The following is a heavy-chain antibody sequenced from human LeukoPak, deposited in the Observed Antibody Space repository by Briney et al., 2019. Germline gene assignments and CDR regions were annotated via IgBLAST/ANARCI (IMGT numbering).Heavy chain of an antibody. CDR3: ARHQSSSWSDY. CDR1: GYSFTSYW. D-gene: IGHD6-13*01. Sequence: GESLKISCKGSGYSFTSYWISWVRQAPGKGLEWMGRIDPSDSYTNYSPSFQGHVNIPADKSISTAYLQWSSLKASDTAMYYCARHQSSSWSDYWGQGTLVTVSS. V-gene: IGHV5-10-1*01. CDR2: IDPSDSYT. J-gene: IGHJ4*02.